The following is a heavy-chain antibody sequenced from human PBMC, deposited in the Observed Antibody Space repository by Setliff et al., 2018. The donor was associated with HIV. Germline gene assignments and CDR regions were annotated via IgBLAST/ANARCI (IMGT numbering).Heavy chain of an antibody. Sequence: SETLSLTCAVYNGSFSGYYWTGIRQPPGKGLEWIGEINDSGSTNYSPSLKSRVTISVDASRNQFSLRLSSVTAADTAVYYCAGITVVTPYYFDYWGQGTLVTVPQ. CDR1: NGSFSGYY. CDR2: INDSGST. CDR3: AGITVVTPYYFDY. V-gene: IGHV4-34*01. J-gene: IGHJ4*02. D-gene: IGHD2-21*02.